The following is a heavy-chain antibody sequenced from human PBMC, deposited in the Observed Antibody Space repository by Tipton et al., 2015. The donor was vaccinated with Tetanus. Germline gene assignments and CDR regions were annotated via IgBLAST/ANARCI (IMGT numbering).Heavy chain of an antibody. Sequence: TLSLTCTIYGGSFSGYYWSWIRQPPGRGLEWIGEIHPSGSTNYNSSLKSRVTLSQDTSKSQFSLKVNSVTAADTAVYYCARGPHRGYSGSGKFCGMDVWGHGATVTVSS. V-gene: IGHV4-34*01. D-gene: IGHD3-10*01. CDR2: IHPSGST. CDR3: ARGPHRGYSGSGKFCGMDV. CDR1: GGSFSGYY. J-gene: IGHJ6*02.